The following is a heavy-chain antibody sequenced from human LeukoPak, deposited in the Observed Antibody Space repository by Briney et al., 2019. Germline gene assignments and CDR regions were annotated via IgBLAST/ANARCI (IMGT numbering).Heavy chain of an antibody. D-gene: IGHD3-10*01. Sequence: GGSLRLSCAASGFTFSSYGMHWVRQAPGKGLEWVAFIRYDGSNKYYADSVKGRFTISRDNSKNTLYLQMNSLRAEDTAVYYCAKVTDYYGSGSYPDFDCWGQGTLVTVSS. CDR1: GFTFSSYG. V-gene: IGHV3-30*02. CDR3: AKVTDYYGSGSYPDFDC. J-gene: IGHJ4*02. CDR2: IRYDGSNK.